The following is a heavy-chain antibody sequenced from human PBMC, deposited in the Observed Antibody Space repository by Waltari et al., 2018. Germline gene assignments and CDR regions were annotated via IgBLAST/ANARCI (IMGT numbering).Heavy chain of an antibody. J-gene: IGHJ6*03. CDR1: GGTFSSYA. V-gene: IGHV1-69*12. CDR2: CIPIFGTA. CDR3: AGPNDSTSYSYYYYMDV. Sequence: QVQLVQSGAEVKKPGSSVKVSCKASGGTFSSYAISWVRQAPGQGLEWMGGCIPIFGTANYAQKFQGRVPITADESTSTAYMELSSLRSEDTAVYYCAGPNDSTSYSYYYYMDVWGKGTTVTISS. D-gene: IGHD2-2*01.